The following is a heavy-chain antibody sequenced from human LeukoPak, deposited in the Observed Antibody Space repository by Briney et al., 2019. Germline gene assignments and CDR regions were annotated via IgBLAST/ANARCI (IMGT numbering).Heavy chain of an antibody. CDR3: ASLYGDYEDWYFDL. D-gene: IGHD4-17*01. J-gene: IGHJ2*01. CDR2: IYYSGST. CDR1: GGSFSSSSYY. Sequence: PSETLSLTCTVSGGSFSSSSYYWGWIRQPPGKGLEWIGSIYYSGSTYYNPSLKSRVTISEDTSKNQFSLKLSSVTAADTAVYYCASLYGDYEDWYFDLWGRGTLVTVSS. V-gene: IGHV4-39*01.